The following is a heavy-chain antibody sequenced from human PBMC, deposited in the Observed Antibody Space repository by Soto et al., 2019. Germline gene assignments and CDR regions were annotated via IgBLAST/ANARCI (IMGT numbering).Heavy chain of an antibody. CDR2: ISSSSSYI. J-gene: IGHJ4*02. V-gene: IGHV3-21*01. CDR3: GRDPHTFITARDCGGDCFSPHFDY. D-gene: IGHD2-21*02. Sequence: PGVSLRLSCAASGFTFSSYSMNWVRQAPGKGLEWVSSISSSSSYIYYADSVKGRFTISRDNAENSLYLQMNSLRAEDTAVYYYGRDPHTFITARDCGGDCFSPHFDYWGQGSLVNVPS. CDR1: GFTFSSYS.